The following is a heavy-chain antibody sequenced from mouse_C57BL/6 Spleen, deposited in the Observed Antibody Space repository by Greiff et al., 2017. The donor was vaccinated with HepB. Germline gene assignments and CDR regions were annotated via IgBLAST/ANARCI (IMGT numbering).Heavy chain of an antibody. CDR3: ARDDGYYSTWFAY. V-gene: IGHV5-17*01. J-gene: IGHJ3*01. CDR2: ISSGSSTI. Sequence: EVQVVESGGGLVKPGGSLKLSCVASGFTFSDYGMHWVRQAPEKGLEWVAYISSGSSTIYYADTVKGRFTISRDNAKNTLFLQMTSLRSEDTAMYYCARDDGYYSTWFAYWGQGTLVTVSA. CDR1: GFTFSDYG. D-gene: IGHD2-3*01.